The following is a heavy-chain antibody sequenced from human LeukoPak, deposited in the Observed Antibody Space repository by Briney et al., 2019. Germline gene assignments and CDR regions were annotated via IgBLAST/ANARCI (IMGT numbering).Heavy chain of an antibody. D-gene: IGHD3-3*01. Sequence: SETLSLTCTVSGDSITNYYWTWIRQPPGKGLEYIGYIIYSGNTNYSPSLKSRVTISIDTSKDQFSLKLTSVTAADTAVYYCARVFEYYDFWSGYTHFYMDVWGKGTTVTVSS. CDR2: IIYSGNT. CDR1: GDSITNYY. CDR3: ARVFEYYDFWSGYTHFYMDV. V-gene: IGHV4-59*01. J-gene: IGHJ6*03.